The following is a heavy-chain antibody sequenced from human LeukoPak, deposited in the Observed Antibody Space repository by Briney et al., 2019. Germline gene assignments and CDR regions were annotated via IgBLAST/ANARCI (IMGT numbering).Heavy chain of an antibody. CDR3: ASRTWVGGGQYAFDV. CDR2: RGSAGGD. Sequence: GVSLRLSCAASGFKFINYAVSWARQAPGKGLEWVSARGSAGGDYYADSVKGRFTISRDNSATTFYLQMNNLRAEDTARYFCASRTWVGGGQYAFDVWGQGTMVTVSS. J-gene: IGHJ3*01. CDR1: GFKFINYA. V-gene: IGHV3-23*01. D-gene: IGHD1-1*01.